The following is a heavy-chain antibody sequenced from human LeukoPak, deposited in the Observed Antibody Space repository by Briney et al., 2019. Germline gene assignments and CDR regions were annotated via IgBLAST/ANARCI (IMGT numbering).Heavy chain of an antibody. V-gene: IGHV3-48*01. CDR2: ISSSSSTI. J-gene: IGHJ3*02. CDR3: ARDSSRGGFAFDI. Sequence: GGSLRLSCAASGFTFSSYGMNWVRQAPGKGLEWVSYISSSSSTIYYADSVKGRFTISRDNAKNSLYLQMNSLRAEDTAVYYCARDSSRGGFAFDIWGQGTMVTVSS. D-gene: IGHD6-13*01. CDR1: GFTFSSYG.